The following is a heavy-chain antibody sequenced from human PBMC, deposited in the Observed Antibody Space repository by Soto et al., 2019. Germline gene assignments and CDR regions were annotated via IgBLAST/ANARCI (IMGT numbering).Heavy chain of an antibody. CDR1: GFTFRNDW. Sequence: EVQVVESGGGLVQPGGSLRLSCAASGFTFRNDWMTWVRQAAGKGLEWVANIKEDGSEKYYVDSVKGRFTISRDNAKNSLYRQMTSLRAEDTAVYYCTRDVGVSWGQGTLVTVSS. J-gene: IGHJ5*02. CDR3: TRDVGVS. V-gene: IGHV3-7*01. CDR2: IKEDGSEK. D-gene: IGHD2-15*01.